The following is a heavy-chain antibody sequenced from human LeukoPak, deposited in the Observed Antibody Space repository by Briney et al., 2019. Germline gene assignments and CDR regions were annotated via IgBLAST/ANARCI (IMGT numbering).Heavy chain of an antibody. J-gene: IGHJ4*02. CDR3: AREGGGYNYFGY. CDR1: GGSISSYY. CDR2: IYYSGST. V-gene: IGHV4-59*01. Sequence: SETLSLTCTVSGGSISSYYWSWIRQPPGKGLEWIGYIYYSGSTNYNPSLRSRVTISVDTSKNQFSLKLSSVTAADTAVYYCAREGGGYNYFGYWGQGTLVTVSS. D-gene: IGHD5-24*01.